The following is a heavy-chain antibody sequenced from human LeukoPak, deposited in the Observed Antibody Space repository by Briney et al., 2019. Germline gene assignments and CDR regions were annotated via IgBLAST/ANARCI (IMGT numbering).Heavy chain of an antibody. J-gene: IGHJ4*02. CDR2: IYSGGST. CDR1: GFTVSSNY. CDR3: ARVGFTVTNFDY. V-gene: IGHV3-66*01. D-gene: IGHD4-17*01. Sequence: GGSLRLSCAASGFTVSSNYMSWVRQAPGKGLEWVSVIYSGGSTYYADSVKGRFTISRDNSKNTLYLQMNSLRAEDTAVYYCARVGFTVTNFDYWGQGTLVTVSS.